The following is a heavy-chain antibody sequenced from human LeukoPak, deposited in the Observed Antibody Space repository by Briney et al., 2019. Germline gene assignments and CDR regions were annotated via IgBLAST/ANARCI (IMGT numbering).Heavy chain of an antibody. CDR2: ISRSTSTI. D-gene: IGHD1-26*01. J-gene: IGHJ4*02. CDR1: GFTFSSYS. Sequence: GGSLRLSCAASGFTFSSYSMNWVRQAPGKGLEWVSYISRSTSTINYADSVKGRFTISRDNSKNTLYLQMNSLRAEDTAVYYCAKVPSGSLGFWWGQGTLVTVSS. CDR3: AKVPSGSLGFW. V-gene: IGHV3-48*01.